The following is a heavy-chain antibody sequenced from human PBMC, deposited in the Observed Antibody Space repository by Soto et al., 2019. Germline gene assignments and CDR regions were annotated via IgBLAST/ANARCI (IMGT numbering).Heavy chain of an antibody. D-gene: IGHD7-27*01. CDR3: ARDKLGMDAFDI. V-gene: IGHV3-30*04. CDR1: GFTFRSYA. J-gene: IGHJ3*02. Sequence: GGSLRLSCAASGFTFRSYAMHWVRQAPGKGLEWVAVISYDGSNKYYADSVKVRFTISRDTSKNTLYLQMNSLRAEDTAVYYCARDKLGMDAFDIWGQGTMVTVSS. CDR2: ISYDGSNK.